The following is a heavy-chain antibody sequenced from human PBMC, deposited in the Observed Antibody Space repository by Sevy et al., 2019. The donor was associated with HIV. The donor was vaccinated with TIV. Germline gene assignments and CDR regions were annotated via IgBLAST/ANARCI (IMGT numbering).Heavy chain of an antibody. CDR1: ASTFSSDA. Sequence: GGSLRLSCEASASTFSSDAMTWVRQAPGKGLEWVSSISGNGENTYYADSVKGRFTISRDNSKNTVYLQMNRLIPEDTALYYCAKFEGVSGLWGFLQLEYYHLGMDVWGQGTTVTVSS. CDR3: AKFEGVSGLWGFLQLEYYHLGMDV. V-gene: IGHV3-23*01. J-gene: IGHJ6*02. CDR2: ISGNGENT. D-gene: IGHD2-8*01.